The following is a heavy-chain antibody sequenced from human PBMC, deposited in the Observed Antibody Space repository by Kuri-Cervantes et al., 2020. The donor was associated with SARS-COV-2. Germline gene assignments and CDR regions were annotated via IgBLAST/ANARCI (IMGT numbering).Heavy chain of an antibody. J-gene: IGHJ6*02. CDR2: ISHDGSKR. CDR1: GFTLSTYG. V-gene: IGHV3-30*18. D-gene: IGHD3-9*01. CDR3: AKDKRVVSTGNPWRVSYGYDSIEYYNGMDV. Sequence: GGSLRLSCASSGFTLSTYGMHWVRQAPGKGLEWVAVISHDGSKRHYADSVKGRFTISRDNSMNTVYLQMNSLRTEDTAVYFCAKDKRVVSTGNPWRVSYGYDSIEYYNGMDVWGQGTTVTVSS.